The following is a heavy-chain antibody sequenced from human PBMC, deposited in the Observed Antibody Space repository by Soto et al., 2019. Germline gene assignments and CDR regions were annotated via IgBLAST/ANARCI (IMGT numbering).Heavy chain of an antibody. CDR3: GRQYSSGLQCFEY. Sequence: EVQLVESGGGLVQPGRSLRLSCAASGFAFDDCAMHWVRQAPEKGLEWVSGISWNSGSISYADSVKGRFTISRDNAKNSQHLQMNSLRAEDTALYYGGRQYSSGLQCFEYWGQGTLVSVSS. CDR1: GFAFDDCA. J-gene: IGHJ4*01. V-gene: IGHV3-9*01. CDR2: ISWNSGSI. D-gene: IGHD6-19*01.